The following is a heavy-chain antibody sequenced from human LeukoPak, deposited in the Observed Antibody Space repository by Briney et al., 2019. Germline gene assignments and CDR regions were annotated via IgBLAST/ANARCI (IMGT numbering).Heavy chain of an antibody. Sequence: PSETLSLTCAVYGGSFSGYYWSWNRQPPGKGLEWIGEINHSGSTNYNPSLKSRVTISVDTSKNQFSLKLSSVTAADTAVYYCARGPPLRYFDWLLPTGWFDPWGQGTLVTVSS. V-gene: IGHV4-34*01. CDR1: GGSFSGYY. J-gene: IGHJ5*02. D-gene: IGHD3-9*01. CDR3: ARGPPLRYFDWLLPTGWFDP. CDR2: INHSGST.